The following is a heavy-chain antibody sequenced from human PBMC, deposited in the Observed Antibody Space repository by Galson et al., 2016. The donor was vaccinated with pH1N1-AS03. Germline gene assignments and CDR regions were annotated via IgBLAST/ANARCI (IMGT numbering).Heavy chain of an antibody. D-gene: IGHD4-23*01. Sequence: SVKVSCKASGYTFTNYGISWVRQAPGQGLEWMGWISAYNGNTNYAQKLQGRVTLTTDTSTSTAYMELRSLRSADTAVYYCARGWPDYGGDSFLGWDHWGQGSLGTVSS. CDR2: ISAYNGNT. J-gene: IGHJ4*02. CDR3: ARGWPDYGGDSFLGWDH. V-gene: IGHV1-18*01. CDR1: GYTFTNYG.